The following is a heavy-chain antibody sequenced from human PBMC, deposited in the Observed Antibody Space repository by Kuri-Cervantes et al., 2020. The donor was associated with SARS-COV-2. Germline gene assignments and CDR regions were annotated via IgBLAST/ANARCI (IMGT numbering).Heavy chain of an antibody. J-gene: IGHJ6*02. CDR2: FDPEDGET. V-gene: IGHV1-24*01. CDR1: GYTLTELS. CDR3: ASGFWSGYYDHYGMDV. Sequence: ASVKVSCKVSGYTLTELSMHWVRQAPGKGLEWMGGFDPEDGETIYAQKFQGRVTMTEDTSTDTAYMELSSLRSEDTAVYYCASGFWSGYYDHYGMDVWGQGTTVTVSS. D-gene: IGHD3-3*01.